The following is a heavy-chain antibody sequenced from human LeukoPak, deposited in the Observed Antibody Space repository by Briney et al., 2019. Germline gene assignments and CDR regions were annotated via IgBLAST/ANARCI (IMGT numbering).Heavy chain of an antibody. V-gene: IGHV3-7*03. CDR3: ARWRLGYNSQSNYFDY. Sequence: GGSLRLSCAASGFTFSSYWMSWVRQAPGKGLEWVANMKQDGSEKYYVDSVKGRFTFSRDNAKNSLYLQMNSLRAEDTAVYYCARWRLGYNSQSNYFDYWGQGTLVTVSS. CDR1: GFTFSSYW. D-gene: IGHD1-1*01. J-gene: IGHJ4*02. CDR2: MKQDGSEK.